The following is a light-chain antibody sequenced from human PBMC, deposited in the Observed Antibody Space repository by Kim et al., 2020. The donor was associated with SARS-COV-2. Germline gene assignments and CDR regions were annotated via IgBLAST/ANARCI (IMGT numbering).Light chain of an antibody. CDR1: SGSIASNY. J-gene: IGLJ2*01. CDR2: EDN. V-gene: IGLV6-57*01. CDR3: QSYDRTTVL. Sequence: GKTVIISCTRSSGSIASNYVQWYQQRPGTSPTIVIYEDNQRPSGVPDRFSGSIDSSSNSASLIISGLKTEDEADYYCQSYDRTTVLFGGGTKVTVL.